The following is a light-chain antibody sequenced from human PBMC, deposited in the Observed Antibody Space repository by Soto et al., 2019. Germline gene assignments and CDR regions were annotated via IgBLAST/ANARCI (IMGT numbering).Light chain of an antibody. CDR2: GAS. V-gene: IGKV3-20*01. CDR3: QQYGSSPKT. Sequence: EIVLTQSPATLSLSPGKRATLSCRASQSVTSTYLAWYQQKPGQAPRLLIYGASRRATGIPDRFSGSGSGTDFTLTISRLEPEDFSVYYCQQYGSSPKTFGQGTKVDIK. CDR1: QSVTSTY. J-gene: IGKJ1*01.